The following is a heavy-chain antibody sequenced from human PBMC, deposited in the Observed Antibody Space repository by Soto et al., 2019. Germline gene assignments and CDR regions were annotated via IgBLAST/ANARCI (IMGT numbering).Heavy chain of an antibody. Sequence: SETLSLTCTVSGGSISSSSYYWGWIRQPPGKGLEWIGSIYYSGSTYYNPSLKSRVTISVDTSKNQFSLKLSSVTAADTAVYYCAREIYANGDAFDIWGQGTMVTVSS. CDR2: IYYSGST. CDR3: AREIYANGDAFDI. D-gene: IGHD2-8*01. J-gene: IGHJ3*02. CDR1: GGSISSSSYY. V-gene: IGHV4-39*07.